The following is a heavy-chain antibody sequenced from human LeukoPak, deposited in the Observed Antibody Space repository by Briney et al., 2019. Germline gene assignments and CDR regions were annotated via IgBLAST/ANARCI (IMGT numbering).Heavy chain of an antibody. CDR1: GGSISSYY. D-gene: IGHD6-13*01. CDR3: AREGGMGFDY. Sequence: SETLSLTCTVSGGSISSYYWTWIRQPPGKGLEWIGYIYYSGSTNYNPSLKSRVTISVDTSKNQFSLKLSSVTAADTAVYYCAREGGMGFDYWGQGTLVTVSS. V-gene: IGHV4-59*01. J-gene: IGHJ4*02. CDR2: IYYSGST.